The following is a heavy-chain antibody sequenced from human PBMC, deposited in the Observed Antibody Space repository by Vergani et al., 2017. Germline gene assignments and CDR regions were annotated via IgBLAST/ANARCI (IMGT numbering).Heavy chain of an antibody. J-gene: IGHJ4*02. CDR2: NYHSGST. V-gene: IGHV4-30-2*01. CDR3: ARVNWNYEFDY. CDR1: GGSISSGGYP. Sequence: QLQLQESGSGLVQPSQTLSLTCAVSGGSISSGGYPWGWLRQPPRKGLEWIGYNYHSGSTYYNPSPKSRVTISGDRSKNQFSLKLSSVTAADTAVYYCARVNWNYEFDYWGQGTLVTVSS. D-gene: IGHD1-7*01.